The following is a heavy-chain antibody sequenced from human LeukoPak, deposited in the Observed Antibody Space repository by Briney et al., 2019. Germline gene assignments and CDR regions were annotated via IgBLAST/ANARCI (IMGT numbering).Heavy chain of an antibody. CDR2: IIPIFGTT. CDR1: GGTFSSYA. J-gene: IGHJ4*02. V-gene: IGHV1-69*01. D-gene: IGHD6-13*01. Sequence: GASVKVSCKASGGTFSSYAISWVRQAPGQGLEWMGGIIPIFGTTNYAQQFQGRVTITADESTSTAYMELSSLRSEDTAVYYCARGGSIAAAGTFFSYFDYWGQGTLVTVSS. CDR3: ARGGSIAAAGTFFSYFDY.